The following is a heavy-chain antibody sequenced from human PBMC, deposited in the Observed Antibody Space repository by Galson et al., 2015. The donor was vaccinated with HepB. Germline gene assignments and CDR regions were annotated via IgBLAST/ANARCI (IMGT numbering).Heavy chain of an antibody. J-gene: IGHJ3*02. CDR1: GGTFSSYA. Sequence: SVKVSCKASGGTFSSYAISWVRQAPGQGLEWMGGIIPIFGTANYAQKFQGRVTITADKSTSTAYMELSSLRSEDTAVYYCAMEVATLDAFDIWGQGTMVTVSS. D-gene: IGHD5-12*01. V-gene: IGHV1-69*06. CDR2: IIPIFGTA. CDR3: AMEVATLDAFDI.